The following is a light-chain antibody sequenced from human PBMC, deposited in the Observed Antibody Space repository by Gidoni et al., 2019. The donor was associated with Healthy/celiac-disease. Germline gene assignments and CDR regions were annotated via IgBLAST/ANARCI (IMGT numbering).Light chain of an antibody. CDR2: GAS. CDR3: QQYSDWPVT. V-gene: IGKV3-15*01. Sequence: EIVLTQSPATLSVSPGERATLSCRASQRVSTNLAWYQQKPGQAPRLLISGASSRATGIPGRFSGSGSVTEFTLTISSLQSEDFAVYYCQQYSDWPVTFXGXTKVEIK. CDR1: QRVSTN. J-gene: IGKJ4*01.